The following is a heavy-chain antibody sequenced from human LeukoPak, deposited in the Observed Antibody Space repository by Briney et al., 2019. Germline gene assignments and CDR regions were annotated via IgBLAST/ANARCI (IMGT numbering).Heavy chain of an antibody. J-gene: IGHJ4*02. V-gene: IGHV3-30*03. CDR3: AAGSWYLDY. D-gene: IGHD6-13*01. CDR2: ISYDGSNK. CDR1: GFTFSSYG. Sequence: GGSLRLSCAASGFTFSSYGMHWVRQAPGKGLEWVAVISYDGSNKYYADSVKGRFTISRDNSKNTLYLQMNSLRAEDTAVYYCAAGSWYLDYWGQGTLVTVSS.